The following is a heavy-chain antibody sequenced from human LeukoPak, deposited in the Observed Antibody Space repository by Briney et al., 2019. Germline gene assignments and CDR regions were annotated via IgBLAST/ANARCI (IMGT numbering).Heavy chain of an antibody. V-gene: IGHV1-18*01. CDR2: ISANNGDT. Sequence: GASVKVSCKASGYTFTSHGIGWVRQAPGQGLEWMGWISANNGDTKYAEKFPGRVTMTTDTSTGTAYMELRSLRSDDTAVYYCATATNWNYASDYWGQGTLVTVSS. D-gene: IGHD1-7*01. CDR3: ATATNWNYASDY. J-gene: IGHJ4*02. CDR1: GYTFTSHG.